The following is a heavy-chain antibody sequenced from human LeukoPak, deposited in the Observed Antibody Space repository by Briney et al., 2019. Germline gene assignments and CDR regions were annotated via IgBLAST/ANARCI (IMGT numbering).Heavy chain of an antibody. CDR1: GYTFTGYY. V-gene: IGHV1-2*02. CDR3: ARVDYGFWSGYPYNWFDP. CDR2: INPNSGGT. Sequence: GASVKVSCKASGYTFTGYYMHWVRQAPGQGLEWMGWINPNSGGTNYAQKFQGRVTMTRDTSISTAYMELSRLRSDDTAVYYCARVDYGFWSGYPYNWFDPWGQGTLVTVSS. D-gene: IGHD3-3*01. J-gene: IGHJ5*02.